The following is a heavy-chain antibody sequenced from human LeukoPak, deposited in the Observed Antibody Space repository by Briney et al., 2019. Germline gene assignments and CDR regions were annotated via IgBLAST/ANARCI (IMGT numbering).Heavy chain of an antibody. V-gene: IGHV1-2*02. D-gene: IGHD5-24*01. J-gene: IGHJ5*02. Sequence: ASVKVSCKASGYTFTGYYMHWVRQAPGQGLEWMGWINPNSGGTNYAQKFQGRVTMTRDTSISTAYMELSRLRSDDTAVYYCARGRGDGYNWFDPWGQGILVTVSS. CDR3: ARGRGDGYNWFDP. CDR2: INPNSGGT. CDR1: GYTFTGYY.